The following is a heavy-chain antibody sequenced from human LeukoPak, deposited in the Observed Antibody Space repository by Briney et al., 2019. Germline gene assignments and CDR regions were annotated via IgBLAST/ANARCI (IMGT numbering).Heavy chain of an antibody. Sequence: PGGSLRLSCAASGFTFSNAWMSWVRQAPGKGLEWVGRIKGKTDGGTTDYAAPVKGRFTISRDDSKNTLYLQMNSLKTEDTAVYYCTTDNSVVVPAATTYYYYGMDVWGQGTTVTVSS. CDR2: IKGKTDGGTT. V-gene: IGHV3-15*01. J-gene: IGHJ6*02. CDR1: GFTFSNAW. D-gene: IGHD2-2*01. CDR3: TTDNSVVVPAATTYYYYGMDV.